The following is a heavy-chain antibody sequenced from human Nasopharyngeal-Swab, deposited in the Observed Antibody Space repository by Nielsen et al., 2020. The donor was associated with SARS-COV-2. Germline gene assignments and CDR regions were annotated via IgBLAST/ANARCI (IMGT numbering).Heavy chain of an antibody. CDR3: AKNSGYDSFDY. D-gene: IGHD5-12*01. J-gene: IGHJ4*02. CDR1: GFTFSSYG. CDR2: ISYDGSNK. Sequence: GGTLRLSCAASGFTFSSYGVHWVRQAPGKGLEWVAVISYDGSNKYYADSVKGRFTISRDNSKNTLYLQMNSLRAEDTAVYYCAKNSGYDSFDYWGQGTLVTVSS. V-gene: IGHV3-30*18.